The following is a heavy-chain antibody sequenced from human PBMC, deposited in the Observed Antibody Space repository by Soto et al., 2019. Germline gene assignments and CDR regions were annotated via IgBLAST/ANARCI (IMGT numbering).Heavy chain of an antibody. CDR2: ITGSSGTI. CDR1: GFTFSTYS. D-gene: IGHD5-12*01. Sequence: VQLVESGGGLVQPGGSLRLSCAASGFTFSTYSMNWVRQAPGKGLAWISYITGSSGTIYYADSVEGRFTISRDNAKNSLYLQMDSLRPEDSAVYYCVLIAKVAYWGQGTLVTVSS. J-gene: IGHJ4*02. V-gene: IGHV3-48*01. CDR3: VLIAKVAY.